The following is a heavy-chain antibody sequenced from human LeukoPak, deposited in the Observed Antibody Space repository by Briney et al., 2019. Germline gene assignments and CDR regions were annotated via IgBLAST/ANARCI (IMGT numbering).Heavy chain of an antibody. CDR1: GYTFTSYY. CDR3: ARANPRIAVAGQPWFDP. Sequence: ASVKVSCKASGYTFTSYYMHWVRQAPGQGLEWMGIINPSGGSTSYAQKFQGRVTMTRDTSTSTVYMELSSLRSEDTAVYYCARANPRIAVAGQPWFDPWGQGTLATVSS. V-gene: IGHV1-46*01. D-gene: IGHD6-19*01. CDR2: INPSGGST. J-gene: IGHJ5*02.